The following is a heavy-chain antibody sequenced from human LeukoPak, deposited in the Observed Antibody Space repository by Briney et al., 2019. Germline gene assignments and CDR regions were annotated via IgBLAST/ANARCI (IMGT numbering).Heavy chain of an antibody. D-gene: IGHD1-26*01. Sequence: GGSLRLSCAASGFTVNSNYMSWVRQAPGKGLGWVSVIYSGGSTYYADSVRGRFTISRDNSKNTLYLQMNSLRAEDTAVYYCARGLESQWELLYGMDVWGQGTRVTVSS. J-gene: IGHJ6*02. V-gene: IGHV3-53*01. CDR3: ARGLESQWELLYGMDV. CDR1: GFTVNSNY. CDR2: IYSGGST.